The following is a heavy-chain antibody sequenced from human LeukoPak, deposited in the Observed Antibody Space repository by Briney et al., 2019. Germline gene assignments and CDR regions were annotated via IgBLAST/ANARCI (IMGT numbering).Heavy chain of an antibody. CDR1: GGSISSYY. J-gene: IGHJ4*02. CDR3: ARESKSYDGSGYYHDY. Sequence: SETLSLTCTVSGGSISSYYWSWIRQPPGKGLEWIGYIYYSGSTNYNPSLKSRVTISVDTSKNQFSLKLTSVTAADTAVYYCARESKSYDGSGYYHDYGGQGTLVTVSS. D-gene: IGHD3-22*01. CDR2: IYYSGST. V-gene: IGHV4-59*12.